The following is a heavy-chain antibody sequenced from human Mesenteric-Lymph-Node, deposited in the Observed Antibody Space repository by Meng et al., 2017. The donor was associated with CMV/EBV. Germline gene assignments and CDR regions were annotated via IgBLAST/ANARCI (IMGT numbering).Heavy chain of an antibody. CDR1: GFTFSSYG. CDR3: VRDTYFYYGMDV. Sequence: GESLKISCAASGFTFSSYGMHWVRQAPGKGLEWVAFIRYDGSNKYYADSVKGRFTISRDNSKNTLYLQMNGLSAGDTALYYCVRDTYFYYGMDVWGRGTPVTVSS. V-gene: IGHV3-30*02. J-gene: IGHJ6*02. CDR2: IRYDGSNK. D-gene: IGHD2-21*01.